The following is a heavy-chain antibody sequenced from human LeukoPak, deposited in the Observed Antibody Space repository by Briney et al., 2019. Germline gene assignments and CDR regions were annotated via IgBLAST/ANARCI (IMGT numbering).Heavy chain of an antibody. CDR1: GFTFSSSA. D-gene: IGHD1-1*01. J-gene: IGHJ4*02. Sequence: GGSLRLSCAASGFTFSSSAMSWVRQAPGKGLEWVANIKQDGSDKYYVDSVKGRFTVSRDNAKNSLYLQMSSLRAEDTAVYYCARDILGTIGTSDYWGQGTLVTVSS. CDR2: IKQDGSDK. V-gene: IGHV3-7*01. CDR3: ARDILGTIGTSDY.